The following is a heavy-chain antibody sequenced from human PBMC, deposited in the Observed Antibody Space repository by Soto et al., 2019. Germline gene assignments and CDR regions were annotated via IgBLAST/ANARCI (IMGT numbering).Heavy chain of an antibody. Sequence: PSDTLSLTCTVSGGSISSGGYYWSWIRQHPGKGLEWIGYIYYSGSTYYNPSLKSRVTISVDTSKNQFSLKLSSVTAADTAVYYCARDREYYGSGSYPQPYGMDVWGQGTTVTVS. D-gene: IGHD3-10*01. CDR3: ARDREYYGSGSYPQPYGMDV. J-gene: IGHJ6*02. V-gene: IGHV4-31*03. CDR1: GGSISSGGYY. CDR2: IYYSGST.